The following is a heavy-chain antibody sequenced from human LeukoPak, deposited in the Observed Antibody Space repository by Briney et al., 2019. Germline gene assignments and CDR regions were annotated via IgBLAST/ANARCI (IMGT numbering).Heavy chain of an antibody. D-gene: IGHD2-15*01. V-gene: IGHV4-59*08. J-gene: IGHJ4*02. Sequence: SETLSLTCTVSGGSISSYYWSWIRQPPGKGLEWIGSIYHSGSTYYNPSLKSRVTISVDTSKNQFSLKLSSVTAADTAVYYCARAPATCSGGSCYSFDYWGQGTLVTVSS. CDR1: GGSISSYY. CDR2: IYHSGST. CDR3: ARAPATCSGGSCYSFDY.